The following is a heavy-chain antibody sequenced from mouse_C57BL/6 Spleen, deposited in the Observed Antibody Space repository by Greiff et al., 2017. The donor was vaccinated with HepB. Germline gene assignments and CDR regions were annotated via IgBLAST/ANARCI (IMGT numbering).Heavy chain of an antibody. V-gene: IGHV5-17*01. CDR1: GFTFSDYG. D-gene: IGHD4-1*01. Sequence: EVKVVESGGGLVKPGGSLKLSCAASGFTFSDYGMHWVRQAPEKGLEWVAYISSGSSTIYYADTVKGRFTISRDNAKNTLFLQMTSLRSEDTAMYYCARGTGLMDYWGQGTSVTVSS. CDR2: ISSGSSTI. J-gene: IGHJ4*01. CDR3: ARGTGLMDY.